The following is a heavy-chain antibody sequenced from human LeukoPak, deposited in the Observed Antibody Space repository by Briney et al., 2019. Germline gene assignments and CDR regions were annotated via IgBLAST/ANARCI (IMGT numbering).Heavy chain of an antibody. CDR1: GGSISGYY. J-gene: IGHJ4*02. V-gene: IGHV4-59*01. Sequence: PSEALSLTCTVSGGSISGYYWNWIRQPPGKGLEWIGYMYNSGITSYNPSLKSRVTISVDTSKNQFSLKLTSVTAADAAVYYCARLNYGFPDYWGQGTLVTVSS. D-gene: IGHD3-3*01. CDR3: ARLNYGFPDY. CDR2: MYNSGIT.